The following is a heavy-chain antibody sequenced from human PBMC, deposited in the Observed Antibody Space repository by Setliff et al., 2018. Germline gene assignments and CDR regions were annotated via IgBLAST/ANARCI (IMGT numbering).Heavy chain of an antibody. J-gene: IGHJ6*03. CDR2: ISSSSSTI. D-gene: IGHD3-3*01. CDR3: ARDPGWRTLFYYYYYMDV. Sequence: GGSLRLSCAASGFTFSSYSMNWVCQAPGKGLEWVSYISSSSSTIYYADSVKGRFTISRDNAKNSLYLQMNSLRAEDTAVYYCARDPGWRTLFYYYYYMDVWGKGTTVTVSS. V-gene: IGHV3-48*01. CDR1: GFTFSSYS.